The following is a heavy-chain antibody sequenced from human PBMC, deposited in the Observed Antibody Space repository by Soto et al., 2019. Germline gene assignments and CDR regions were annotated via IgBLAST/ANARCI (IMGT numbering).Heavy chain of an antibody. D-gene: IGHD3-10*01. V-gene: IGHV4-59*08. J-gene: IGHJ4*02. CDR2: IYYSGST. CDR1: GGSISPYY. CDR3: ARHNYGSGSTYFDY. Sequence: PSETLSLTCTVSGGSISPYYWTWIRQPPGKGLEWIGHIYYSGSTNYNPSLKSRVTISVDTSKNQFSLKLNSMTAADTAVYYCARHNYGSGSTYFDYWGQGTLVTVSS.